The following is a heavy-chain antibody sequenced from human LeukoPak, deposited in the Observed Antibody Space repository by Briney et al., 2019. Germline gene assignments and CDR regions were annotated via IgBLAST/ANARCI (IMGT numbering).Heavy chain of an antibody. CDR1: GGSISSSSYY. CDR2: IYYSGST. D-gene: IGHD3-10*01. CDR3: ARGLRNGSGSYYVDY. J-gene: IGHJ4*02. V-gene: IGHV4-39*07. Sequence: SETLSLTCTVSGGSISSSSYYWGWIRQPPGKGLEWIGSIYYSGSTYYNPSLKSRVTISVDTSKNQFSLKLSSVTAADTAVYYCARGLRNGSGSYYVDYWGQGTLVTVSS.